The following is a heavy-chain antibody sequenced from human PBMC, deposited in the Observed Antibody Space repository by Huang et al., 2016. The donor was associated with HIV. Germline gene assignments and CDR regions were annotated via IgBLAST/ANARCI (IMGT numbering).Heavy chain of an antibody. CDR3: ARDLYSSGWHAFDT. J-gene: IGHJ3*02. CDR2: SYHSGAA. D-gene: IGHD6-19*01. V-gene: IGHV4-30-2*01. Sequence: QLQLQESGSRLVRPSETLSLTCAVSGGSIISRGYSWSWIRRPPGKGLEWIGYSYHSGAASYNPSLKMRVTMSVDTSKDRFSLKLTSVTAADTAVYYCARDLYSSGWHAFDTWGQGTMVTVSS. CDR1: GGSIISRGYS.